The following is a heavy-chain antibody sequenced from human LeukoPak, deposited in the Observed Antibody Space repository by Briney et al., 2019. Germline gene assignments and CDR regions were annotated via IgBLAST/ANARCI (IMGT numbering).Heavy chain of an antibody. V-gene: IGHV4-30-2*01. D-gene: IGHD4-17*01. J-gene: IGHJ6*02. Sequence: NPSETLSLTCAVSGGSISSGGYSWSWIRQPPGKGLEWIGYIYHSGSTYYNPSLKSRVTISVDRSKNQFSLKLSPVTAADTAVYYCARGRAKSPLRMYYYGMDVWGQGTTVTVSS. CDR1: GGSISSGGYS. CDR3: ARGRAKSPLRMYYYGMDV. CDR2: IYHSGST.